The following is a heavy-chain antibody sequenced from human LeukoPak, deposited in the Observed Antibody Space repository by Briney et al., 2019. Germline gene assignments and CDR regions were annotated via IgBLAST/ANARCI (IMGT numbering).Heavy chain of an antibody. CDR3: ARDFEASDYYGSGSYFDY. D-gene: IGHD3-10*01. CDR2: ISAYNGNT. J-gene: IGHJ4*02. Sequence: GASVKVSCKASGYTFTSYGISWVRQAPGQGLEWMGWISAYNGNTNYAQKLQGRVTMTTDTSTSTAYMELRSLRSDDTAAYYCARDFEASDYYGSGSYFDYWGQGTLVTVSS. CDR1: GYTFTSYG. V-gene: IGHV1-18*01.